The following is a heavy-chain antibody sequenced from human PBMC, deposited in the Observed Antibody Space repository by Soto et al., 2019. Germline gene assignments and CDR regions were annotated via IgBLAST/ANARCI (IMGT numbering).Heavy chain of an antibody. CDR1: GYTFSNYD. Sequence: QVQLVQSGAALKKPGASVKVSCKASGYTFSNYDMNWVRQATGQGPEWIGWVNPNNVDTGYAQKFQGRVTLTTDISTTTAYMELTSLRSEDTAIYYCAKVSRKGSAIDFDYLGQGTLITVSS. CDR2: VNPNNVDT. V-gene: IGHV1-8*01. J-gene: IGHJ4*02. CDR3: AKVSRKGSAIDFDY. D-gene: IGHD3-10*01.